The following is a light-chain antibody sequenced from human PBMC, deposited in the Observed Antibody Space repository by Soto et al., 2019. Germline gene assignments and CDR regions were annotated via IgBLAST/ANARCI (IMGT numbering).Light chain of an antibody. V-gene: IGLV2-11*01. Sequence: QSVLTQPRSVSGSPGQSLTISCTGTSSDVGGYNYVSWYQQHPGKVHKLMIYDVTKRPSGVPDRFSGSKSGNTASLTISGLQSEDEADYYCCSHAGSYTYVFGTGTKSPS. CDR1: SSDVGGYNY. CDR3: CSHAGSYTYV. CDR2: DVT. J-gene: IGLJ1*01.